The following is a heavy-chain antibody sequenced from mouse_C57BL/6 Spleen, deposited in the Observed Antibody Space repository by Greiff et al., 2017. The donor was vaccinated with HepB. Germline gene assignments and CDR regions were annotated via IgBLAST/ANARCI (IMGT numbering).Heavy chain of an antibody. CDR2: INPSNGGT. J-gene: IGHJ4*01. Sequence: QVQLKQPGTELVKPGASVKLSCKASGYTFTSYWMHWVTQRPGQGLEWIGNINPSNGGTNYNEKFKSKATLTVDKSSSTAYMQRSSLTSEDSAVYYCAREASSGLYYYAMDYWGQGTSVTVSS. D-gene: IGHD3-2*02. CDR1: GYTFTSYW. V-gene: IGHV1-53*01. CDR3: AREASSGLYYYAMDY.